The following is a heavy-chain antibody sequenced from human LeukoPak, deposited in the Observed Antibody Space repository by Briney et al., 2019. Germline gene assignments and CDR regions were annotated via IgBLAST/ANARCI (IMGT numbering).Heavy chain of an antibody. V-gene: IGHV4-39*07. CDR3: AHAGEGYGGNVPTNFDY. Sequence: SETLSLTCTVSGGSISSSSYYWGWIRQPPGKGLEWIGSIYYSGSTYYNPSLKSRVTISVDTSKNQFSLKLSSVTAADTAVYYCAHAGEGYGGNVPTNFDYWGQGTLVTVSS. J-gene: IGHJ4*02. CDR2: IYYSGST. D-gene: IGHD4-23*01. CDR1: GGSISSSSYY.